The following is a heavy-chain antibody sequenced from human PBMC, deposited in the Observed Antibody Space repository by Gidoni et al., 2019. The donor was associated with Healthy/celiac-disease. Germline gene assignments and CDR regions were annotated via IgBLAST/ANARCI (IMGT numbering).Heavy chain of an antibody. CDR3: ARGGAAAGTFGMDV. J-gene: IGHJ6*02. V-gene: IGHV1-69*02. CDR1: GGTFSSYT. CDR2: IIPILGIA. Sequence: QVQLVQSGAEVKKPGSSVKVSCKVSGGTFSSYTISWVRQAPGQGLEWMGRIIPILGIANYAQKFQGRVTITADKSTSTAYMELSSLRSEDTAVYYCARGGAAAGTFGMDVWGQGTTVTVSS. D-gene: IGHD6-13*01.